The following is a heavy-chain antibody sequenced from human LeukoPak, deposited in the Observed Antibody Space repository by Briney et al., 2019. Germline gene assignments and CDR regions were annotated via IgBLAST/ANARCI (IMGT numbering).Heavy chain of an antibody. CDR3: ARAIGLGSSDRYYFDY. J-gene: IGHJ4*02. Sequence: PSETLSLTCTVSGGSISSGDYYWSWIHQPPGKGLEWIGYIYYSGSTYYNPSLKSRVTISVDTSKNQFSLKLSSVTAADTAVYYCARAIGLGSSDRYYFDYWGQGTLVTVSS. CDR1: GGSISSGDYY. D-gene: IGHD6-13*01. V-gene: IGHV4-30-4*08. CDR2: IYYSGST.